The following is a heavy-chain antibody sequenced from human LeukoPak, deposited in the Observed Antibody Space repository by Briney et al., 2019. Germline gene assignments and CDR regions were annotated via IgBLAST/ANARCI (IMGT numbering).Heavy chain of an antibody. J-gene: IGHJ5*02. CDR2: ITGSGDGR. CDR3: AKDFLTYYYASRGYYFDP. D-gene: IGHD3-10*01. V-gene: IGHV3-23*01. Sequence: GGSLRLSCAASGFTFNNHAMTWVRQAPGKGLEWVSVITGSGDGRYYADSVKGRFTISRDNSKNTLHLKMKSLRAEHTTQYYCAKDFLTYYYASRGYYFDPGGRGTLVAVSS. CDR1: GFTFNNHA.